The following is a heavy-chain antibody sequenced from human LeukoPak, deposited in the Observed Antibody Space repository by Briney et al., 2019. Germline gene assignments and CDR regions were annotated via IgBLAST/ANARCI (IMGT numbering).Heavy chain of an antibody. Sequence: SETLSLTCTVSGGSISSSSYYWGWIRQPPGKGLEWIGSIYYSGSTYYNPSLKSRVTISVDTSKNQFSLKLSSVTAADTAVYYRARRKASERNYYYYYMGVWGKGTTVTVSS. CDR3: ARRKASERNYYYYYMGV. V-gene: IGHV4-39*01. CDR2: IYYSGST. J-gene: IGHJ6*03. CDR1: GGSISSSSYY. D-gene: IGHD5-24*01.